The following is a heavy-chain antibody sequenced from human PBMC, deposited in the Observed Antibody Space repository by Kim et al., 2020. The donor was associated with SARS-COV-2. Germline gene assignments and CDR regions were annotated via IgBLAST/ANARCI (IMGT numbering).Heavy chain of an antibody. CDR3: AKVSLWKGSGGYGKGLEY. V-gene: IGHV3-9*01. Sequence: GGSLRLSCAASGFTFDDYAMHWVRQAPGKGLEWVSGISWNSGSIAYADSVKGRFTISRDNAKNSLYLQMSSLRTDDTALYYCAKVSLWKGSGGYGKGLEYWGRGTLVA. CDR1: GFTFDDYA. D-gene: IGHD6-19*01. J-gene: IGHJ4*02. CDR2: ISWNSGSI.